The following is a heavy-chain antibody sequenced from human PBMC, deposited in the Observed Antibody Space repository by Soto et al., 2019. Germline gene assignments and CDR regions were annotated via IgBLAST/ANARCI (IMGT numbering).Heavy chain of an antibody. J-gene: IGHJ4*02. CDR3: ARGGQARIPAAGTPY. Sequence: QVQLVQSGAEVKKPGASVKVSCKASGYTFTSYDINWVRQATGQGLEWMGWMNPNSDNPGYAQKLQGRVTMTRNTSISTAYMELSSLRSEDTAVYYCARGGQARIPAAGTPYWGQGTLVTVSS. V-gene: IGHV1-8*01. CDR1: GYTFTSYD. CDR2: MNPNSDNP. D-gene: IGHD6-13*01.